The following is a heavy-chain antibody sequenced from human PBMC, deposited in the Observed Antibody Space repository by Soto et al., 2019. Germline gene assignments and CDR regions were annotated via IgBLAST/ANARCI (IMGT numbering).Heavy chain of an antibody. J-gene: IGHJ4*02. V-gene: IGHV3-72*01. CDR1: GFTFSDHY. Sequence: EVQLVESGGGLVQPGGSLRLSCAASGFTFSDHYMDWVRQAPGKGLEWVDRSRDKAHSHTTEYAASVKGRFTISRDDSENSLYLQMNSLKTEDTAVYYCARGVVSTGYFDYWGQGTLVTVSS. D-gene: IGHD5-12*01. CDR3: ARGVVSTGYFDY. CDR2: SRDKAHSHTT.